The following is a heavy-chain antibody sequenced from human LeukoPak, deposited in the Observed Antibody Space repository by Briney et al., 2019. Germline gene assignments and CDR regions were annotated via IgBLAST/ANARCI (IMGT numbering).Heavy chain of an antibody. CDR2: ISYSGST. CDR3: ARAPSRSGRLDY. Sequence: SETLSLTCTVSGDSISNGGYFWTWIRQHPGKGLEWIGYISYSGSTYYNPSLKSRLTISVDTSKNQFSLKLSSVTAADTAVYYCARAPSRSGRLDYWGQGTLVTVSS. CDR1: GDSISNGGYF. D-gene: IGHD3-3*01. V-gene: IGHV4-31*03. J-gene: IGHJ4*02.